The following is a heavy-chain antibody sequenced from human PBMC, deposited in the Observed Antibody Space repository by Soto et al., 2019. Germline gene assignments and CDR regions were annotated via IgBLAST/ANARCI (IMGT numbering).Heavy chain of an antibody. D-gene: IGHD6-19*01. CDR2: VRSSGDNT. CDR1: GFTFSSYA. Sequence: GSLRLSCAASGFTFSSYAMSWVRQAPGKGLEWVSAVRSSGDNTYYADSVKGRFTISRDNSKSTLYLQMNSLSAEDTAVYYCAKLPVAGSSTFDYWGQGILVTVSS. V-gene: IGHV3-23*01. CDR3: AKLPVAGSSTFDY. J-gene: IGHJ4*02.